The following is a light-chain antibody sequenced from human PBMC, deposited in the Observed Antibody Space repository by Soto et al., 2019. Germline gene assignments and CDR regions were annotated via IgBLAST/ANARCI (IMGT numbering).Light chain of an antibody. V-gene: IGLV2-11*01. CDR1: SSDVGAYNF. CDR2: EVV. Sequence: QSVLTQPRSVSGSPGQSVTISCTGTSSDVGAYNFVSWYQQTPGKAPKLIIYEVVKRPSGVPYRFSGSKSGNTASLTISGLQPEEEADYHCSSYAGSHTYEVFGGGTKLTVL. CDR3: SSYAGSHTYEV. J-gene: IGLJ2*01.